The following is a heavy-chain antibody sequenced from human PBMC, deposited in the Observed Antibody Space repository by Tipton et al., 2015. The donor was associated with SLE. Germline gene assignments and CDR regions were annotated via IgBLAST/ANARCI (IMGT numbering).Heavy chain of an antibody. CDR3: ARRYRNPAPESLDI. V-gene: IGHV4-34*01. CDR1: GGSFSGYY. J-gene: IGHJ3*02. Sequence: TLSLTCAVYGGSFSGYYWSWIRQTPGKGLEWIGEINHSGSTNYNPSLKSRVTISVDMSKNQFSLTLGSVTAADTAVYYCARRYRNPAPESLDIWGQGTVVTVSS. CDR2: INHSGST. D-gene: IGHD1-14*01.